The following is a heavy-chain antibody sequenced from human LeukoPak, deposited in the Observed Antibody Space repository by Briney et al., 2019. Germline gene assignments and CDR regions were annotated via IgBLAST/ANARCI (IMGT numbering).Heavy chain of an antibody. Sequence: SVKVSCKASGGTFSSYAISWVRQAPGQGLEWMGRITPIFGTANYAQKFQGRVTITADKSTSTAYMELSSLRSEDTAVYYCARGDGSARFDYWGQGTLVTVSS. J-gene: IGHJ4*02. CDR1: GGTFSSYA. D-gene: IGHD6-6*01. CDR2: ITPIFGTA. CDR3: ARGDGSARFDY. V-gene: IGHV1-69*06.